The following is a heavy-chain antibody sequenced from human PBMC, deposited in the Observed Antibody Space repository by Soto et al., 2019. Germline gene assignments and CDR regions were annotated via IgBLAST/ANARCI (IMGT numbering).Heavy chain of an antibody. J-gene: IGHJ6*03. CDR1: VYTLTSYG. Sequence: SVTVSCKASVYTLTSYGISWVRQAPGQGLEWMGWISAYNGNTNYAQKLQGRVTMTTDTSTSTAYMELRSLRSDDTAVYYCAREGVVVVASTPSYYYYYYMDVWGKGTTVTVSS. V-gene: IGHV1-18*01. CDR2: ISAYNGNT. CDR3: AREGVVVVASTPSYYYYYYMDV. D-gene: IGHD2-15*01.